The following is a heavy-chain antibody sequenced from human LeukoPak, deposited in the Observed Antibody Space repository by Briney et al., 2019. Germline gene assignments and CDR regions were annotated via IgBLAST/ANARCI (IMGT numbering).Heavy chain of an antibody. CDR2: INPSGGST. CDR1: GYTFTSYY. V-gene: IGHV1-46*01. D-gene: IGHD2-2*01. Sequence: ASVKDSCKASGYTFTSYYMHWVRQAPGQGLKWMEIINPSGGSTSYAQKFQGRVTMTRDTYTSIVYMELSSLRSEDTAVYYCARDVKYRGWWFDPWGQGTLVTVSS. CDR3: ARDVKYRGWWFDP. J-gene: IGHJ5*02.